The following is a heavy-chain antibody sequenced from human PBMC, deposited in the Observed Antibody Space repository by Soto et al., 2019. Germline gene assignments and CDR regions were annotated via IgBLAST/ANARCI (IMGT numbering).Heavy chain of an antibody. J-gene: IGHJ6*02. Sequence: SVKVSCKASGYTFTSYAMHWVRQAPGQRLEXMGWINAGNGNTKYSQKFQGRVTITRDTSASTAYMELSSLRSEDTAVYYCASGTYYDFWSGYRFGYYGMDVWGQGATVTVSS. CDR1: GYTFTSYA. V-gene: IGHV1-3*01. CDR2: INAGNGNT. D-gene: IGHD3-3*01. CDR3: ASGTYYDFWSGYRFGYYGMDV.